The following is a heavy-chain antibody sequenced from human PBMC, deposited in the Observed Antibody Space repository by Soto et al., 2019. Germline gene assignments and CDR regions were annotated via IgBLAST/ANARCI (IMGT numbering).Heavy chain of an antibody. CDR2: IIPIFGTA. CDR1: GGTFSSYA. Sequence: GASVKVSCKASGGTFSSYAISWVRQAPGQGLEWMGGIIPIFGTANYAQKFQGRVTITADESTSTAYMELSSLRSEDTAVYYCATSMVRGVIHPTYYYGMDVWGQGTTVTVSS. D-gene: IGHD3-10*01. J-gene: IGHJ6*02. V-gene: IGHV1-69*13. CDR3: ATSMVRGVIHPTYYYGMDV.